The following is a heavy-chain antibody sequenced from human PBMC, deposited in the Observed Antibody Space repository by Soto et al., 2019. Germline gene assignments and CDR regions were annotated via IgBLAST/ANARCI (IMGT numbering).Heavy chain of an antibody. V-gene: IGHV3-23*01. CDR2: ISCCGGSA. CDR3: AKADGQQWLIPHLDN. D-gene: IGHD6-19*01. CDR1: GFNFKKFA. Sequence: EVQLLESGGGVVQQGGSLRLSCVASGFNFKKFAMARVRQAAGEGLEWVSGISCCGGSASYADSVKGRFSIARDDSKNTVSLQLNSLRVEDTAQYYCAKADGQQWLIPHLDNWGQGTLVTVS. J-gene: IGHJ4*02.